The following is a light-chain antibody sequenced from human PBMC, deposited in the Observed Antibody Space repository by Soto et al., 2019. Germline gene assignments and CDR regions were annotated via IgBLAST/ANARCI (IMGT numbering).Light chain of an antibody. CDR1: QSVSSNH. CDR3: QQYGSSTGYT. CDR2: GAS. Sequence: EIVLTQSPGTLSLSPGERATLSCRASQSVSSNHLAWYRQKPGQAPRLLIYGASNRATGIPDRFSGSGSGTDFTLTISRLEPEDFAVYYCQQYGSSTGYTFGQGTKLEIK. V-gene: IGKV3-20*01. J-gene: IGKJ2*01.